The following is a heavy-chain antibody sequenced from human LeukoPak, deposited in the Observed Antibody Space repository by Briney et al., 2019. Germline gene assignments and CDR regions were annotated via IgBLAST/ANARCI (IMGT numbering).Heavy chain of an antibody. Sequence: GGSLRLSCAASGFPLSLYAMNWVRQAPGKGLEWVAYIGRSGDRTTKYADSVKGRFTISRDNAENSLFLQMNSLRAEDTAVYYCAVPPLSGSGSSRPLAGVDVWGQGTTVTVSS. J-gene: IGHJ6*02. CDR2: IGRSGDRTT. CDR3: AVPPLSGSGSSRPLAGVDV. CDR1: GFPLSLYA. V-gene: IGHV3-48*04. D-gene: IGHD3-10*01.